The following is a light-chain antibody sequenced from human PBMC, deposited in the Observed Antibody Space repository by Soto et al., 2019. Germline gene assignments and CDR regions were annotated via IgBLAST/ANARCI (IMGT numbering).Light chain of an antibody. V-gene: IGLV1-44*01. Sequence: QSVLTQPPSASGTPGQVFTISCSGSNSNIGDHSVNWYQQLPGTAPKLIIYSDNRRPPGVPDRFSGYKSGTSASLAISGLQSEDEAEYYCAAWDDSLNGLLFGGGTKLTVL. CDR1: NSNIGDHS. J-gene: IGLJ3*02. CDR2: SDN. CDR3: AAWDDSLNGLL.